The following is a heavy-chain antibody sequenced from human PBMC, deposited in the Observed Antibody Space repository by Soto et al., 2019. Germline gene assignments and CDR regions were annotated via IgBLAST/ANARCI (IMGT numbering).Heavy chain of an antibody. CDR1: GYTFTTYD. CDR3: ARGRDYGVWNGLTWVDP. V-gene: IGHV1-8*01. CDR2: MNPNSGDT. D-gene: IGHD3-3*01. J-gene: IGHJ5*02. Sequence: QVQLVQSGAEVQKPGASVKVSCKASGYTFTTYDITWVRQATGQGLEWMGWMNPNSGDTGYAEKFQGRVTMTRNTATNRAYVQRSSPTSEDTAVEYCARGRDYGVWNGLTWVDPWGQGTLVTVSS.